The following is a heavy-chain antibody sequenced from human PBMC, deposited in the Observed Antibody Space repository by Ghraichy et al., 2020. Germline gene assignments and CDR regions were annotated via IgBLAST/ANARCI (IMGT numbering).Heavy chain of an antibody. CDR1: GGSFSGYY. V-gene: IGHV4-34*01. J-gene: IGHJ4*02. CDR3: ARRVSTIFGVVRLKYYFDY. Sequence: SQTLSLTCAVYGGSFSGYYWSWIRQPPGKGLEWIGEINHSGSTNYNPSLKSRVTISVDTSKNQFSLKLSSVTAADTAVYYCARRVSTIFGVVRLKYYFDYWGQGTLVTVSS. CDR2: INHSGST. D-gene: IGHD3-3*01.